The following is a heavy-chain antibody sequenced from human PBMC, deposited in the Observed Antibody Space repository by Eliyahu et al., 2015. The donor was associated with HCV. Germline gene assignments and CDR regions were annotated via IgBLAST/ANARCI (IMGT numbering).Heavy chain of an antibody. J-gene: IGHJ4*02. CDR3: ARLEGGDPRRPFVY. V-gene: IGHV5-51*01. CDR1: GYSFSTYW. D-gene: IGHD4-17*01. CDR2: IYPDDSDS. Sequence: EVQLVQSGAEVKKSGESLKISCKGSGYSFSTYWIAWVRQMPGKGLECMGIIYPDDSDSRYSPSFQGQVTISADKSISIAYLQWSSLKASDTAMYYCARLEGGDPRRPFVYWGQGTLVTVSS.